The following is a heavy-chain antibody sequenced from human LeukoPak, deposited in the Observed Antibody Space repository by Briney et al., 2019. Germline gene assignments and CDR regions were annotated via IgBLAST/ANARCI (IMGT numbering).Heavy chain of an antibody. CDR1: GYTFTGYY. D-gene: IGHD2/OR15-2a*01. V-gene: IGHV1-2*06. Sequence: ASVKVSCXASGYTFTGYYTHWVRLAPGQGLEWMGRINPNSGGTNYAQKFQGRVTMTRDTSISTAYMELSRLRSDDTAVYYCASYRRGFLALDYWGQGTLVTVSS. J-gene: IGHJ4*02. CDR3: ASYRRGFLALDY. CDR2: INPNSGGT.